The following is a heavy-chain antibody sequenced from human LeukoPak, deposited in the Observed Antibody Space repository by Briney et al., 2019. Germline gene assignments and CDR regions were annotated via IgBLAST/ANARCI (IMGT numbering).Heavy chain of an antibody. D-gene: IGHD3-10*01. CDR2: IFHTGST. J-gene: IGHJ4*02. CDR1: GGSISSNY. CDR3: ARHIRGAYYYFDY. Sequence: KPSETLSLTCTVSGGSISSNYWSWIRQPPGKGLEWIGYIFHTGSTNYNPSLKSRVTISVDTSKNQFSLKLNSVNAADTAVYYCARHIRGAYYYFDYWGQGTLVTVSS. V-gene: IGHV4-59*08.